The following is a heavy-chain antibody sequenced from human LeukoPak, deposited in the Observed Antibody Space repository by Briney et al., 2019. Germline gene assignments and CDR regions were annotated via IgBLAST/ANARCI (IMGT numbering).Heavy chain of an antibody. V-gene: IGHV3-23*01. CDR3: AKDRSSAWFFDY. D-gene: IGHD6-19*01. J-gene: IGHJ4*02. CDR1: GFTFSNYA. Sequence: GGSLRLSCAASGFTFSNYAMSWVRQAPGKGLECVSAISDSGDKTDYADSVRGRFTIYRGNSKDTLYLQMNSLRAEDTAMYYCAKDRSSAWFFDYWGQGTLVTVSS. CDR2: ISDSGDKT.